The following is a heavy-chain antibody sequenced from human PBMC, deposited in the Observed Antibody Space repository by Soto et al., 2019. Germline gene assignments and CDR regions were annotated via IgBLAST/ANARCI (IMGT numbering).Heavy chain of an antibody. V-gene: IGHV1-69*01. Sequence: QVQLVQSGAEVKKPGSSVRVSCKTSGDSFSKYTVNWVRQAPRQGLEWMGGFIPRFGTTNFAPTLQGSVTITADQSMNTVYMELSSLRSEDTARYYCAIGRGLYDSGRAQLDSWGQGTLVTVSS. CDR2: FIPRFGTT. D-gene: IGHD2-8*01. CDR3: AIGRGLYDSGRAQLDS. J-gene: IGHJ4*02. CDR1: GDSFSKYT.